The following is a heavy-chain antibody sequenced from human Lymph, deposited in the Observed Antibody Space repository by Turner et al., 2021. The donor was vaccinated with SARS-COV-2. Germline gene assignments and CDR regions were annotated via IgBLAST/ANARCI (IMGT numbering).Heavy chain of an antibody. CDR2: ITFTSSYI. V-gene: IGHV3-21*01. CDR3: ARGPPDFPYYFDY. J-gene: IGHJ4*02. D-gene: IGHD2-21*02. Sequence: EVQLVESGGGLVKPGGGLRLSCAASGFTFSSYSMNWVRQAPGKGLEWVSSITFTSSYIYYADSVKGRFTISRDNAKNSLYLQMNSLRAEDTAVYYCARGPPDFPYYFDYWGQGTLVTVSS. CDR1: GFTFSSYS.